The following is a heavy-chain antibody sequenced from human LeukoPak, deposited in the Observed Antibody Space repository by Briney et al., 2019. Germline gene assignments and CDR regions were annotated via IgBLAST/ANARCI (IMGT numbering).Heavy chain of an antibody. CDR3: ARDTEWELNPDYFDY. CDR2: ISAYNGNT. J-gene: IGHJ4*02. V-gene: IGHV1-18*01. CDR1: GYTFRNYG. Sequence: ASVKVSCKASGYTFRNYGISWVRQAPGQGLEWMGWISAYNGNTKYAQKLQGRATMTTDTSTNTAYMELRSLRSDDTAVYYCARDTEWELNPDYFDYWGQGTLVTVSS. D-gene: IGHD1-26*01.